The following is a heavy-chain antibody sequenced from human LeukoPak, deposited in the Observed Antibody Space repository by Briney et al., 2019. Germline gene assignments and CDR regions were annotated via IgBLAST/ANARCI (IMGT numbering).Heavy chain of an antibody. CDR3: ARGVDGDYVAYYFDY. V-gene: IGHV4-30-2*01. CDR2: IYHSGST. D-gene: IGHD4-17*01. J-gene: IGHJ4*02. CDR1: GGSISSGGYS. Sequence: NSSQTLSLTCAVSGGSISSGGYSWSWIRQPPGKGLEWIGYIYHSGSTYYNPSLKSRVTISVDRSKNQFPLKLSSVTAADTAVYYCARGVDGDYVAYYFDYWGQGTLVTVSS.